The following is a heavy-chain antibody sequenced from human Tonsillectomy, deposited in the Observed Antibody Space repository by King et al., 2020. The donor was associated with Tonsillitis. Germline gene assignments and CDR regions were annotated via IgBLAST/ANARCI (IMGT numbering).Heavy chain of an antibody. Sequence: VQLVESGGGVVQPGRSLRLSCAASGFTFSSYGMHWVRQAPGKGLEWVAVIWYDGSNKYYADSVKGRFTISRDNSKNTLYLQMNSLRAEDTAVYYCARDGRERRKFLEWLLEKGGMDVWGQGTTVTVSS. V-gene: IGHV3-33*01. CDR3: ARDGRERRKFLEWLLEKGGMDV. CDR2: IWYDGSNK. D-gene: IGHD3-3*01. J-gene: IGHJ6*02. CDR1: GFTFSSYG.